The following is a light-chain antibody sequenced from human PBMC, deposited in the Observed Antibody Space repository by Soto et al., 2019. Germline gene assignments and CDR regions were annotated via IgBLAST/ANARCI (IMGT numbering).Light chain of an antibody. J-gene: IGKJ4*01. CDR3: QQFSSYPLT. Sequence: EIVWTPSPGTLSLSPGERTTLSCRASQTVRNNYLAWYQQKPGQAPRLLIYDASSRATGIPDRFSGGGSGTDFTLTISRLEPEDFAVYYCQQFSSYPLTFGGGTKVDI. V-gene: IGKV3-20*01. CDR2: DAS. CDR1: QTVRNNY.